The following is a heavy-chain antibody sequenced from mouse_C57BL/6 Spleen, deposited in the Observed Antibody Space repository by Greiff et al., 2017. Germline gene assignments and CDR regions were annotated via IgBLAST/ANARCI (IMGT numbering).Heavy chain of an antibody. J-gene: IGHJ4*01. CDR2: IDPSDSYT. CDR1: GYTFTSYW. CDR3: AHSSGHYAMDY. Sequence: VQLQQSGAELVMPGASVKLSCKASGYTFTSYWMHWVKQRPGQGLEWIGEIDPSDSYTNYNQKFKGKSTLTVDKSSSTAYMQLSSLTSEDSAVYYCAHSSGHYAMDYWGQGTSVTVSS. D-gene: IGHD3-2*02. V-gene: IGHV1-69*01.